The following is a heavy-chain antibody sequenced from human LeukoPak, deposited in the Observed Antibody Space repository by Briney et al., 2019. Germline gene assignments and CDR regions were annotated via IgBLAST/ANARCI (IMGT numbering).Heavy chain of an antibody. CDR2: IYYSGST. J-gene: IGHJ5*02. V-gene: IGHV4-59*12. CDR1: GGSISSYY. D-gene: IGHD5-12*01. Sequence: SETLSLTYTVSGGSISSYYWSWIRQPPGKGLEWIGYIYYSGSTYYNPSLKSRVTISVDTSKNQFSLKLSSVTAADTAVYYCARGGDGYDWEFDPWGQGTLVTVSS. CDR3: ARGGDGYDWEFDP.